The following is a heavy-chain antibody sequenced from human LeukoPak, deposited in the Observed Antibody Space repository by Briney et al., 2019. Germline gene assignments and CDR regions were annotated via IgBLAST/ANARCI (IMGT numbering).Heavy chain of an antibody. CDR2: IWYDGSNK. V-gene: IGHV3-33*01. Sequence: GRSLRLSCAASGFTFSSYGMHWVRQAPGKGLEWVAVIWYDGSNKYYADSVKGRFSISRDNSKNTLYLQMNSLRAEDTAVYYCARDRASGYYGSGSYQGDAFDIWGQGTMVTVSS. CDR1: GFTFSSYG. J-gene: IGHJ3*02. CDR3: ARDRASGYYGSGSYQGDAFDI. D-gene: IGHD3-10*01.